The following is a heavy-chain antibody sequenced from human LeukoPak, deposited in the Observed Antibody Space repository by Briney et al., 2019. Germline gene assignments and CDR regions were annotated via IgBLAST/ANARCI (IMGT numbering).Heavy chain of an antibody. Sequence: PSETLSLTCTVSGGSISSSSYYWGWIRQPPGKGLEWIGSIYYSGSTYYNPSLKSRVTISVDTSKNQFSLKLSSVTAADTAVYYCARPGPSSGWDYYYYGMDVWGQGTTVTVSS. J-gene: IGHJ6*02. D-gene: IGHD6-19*01. V-gene: IGHV4-39*07. CDR2: IYYSGST. CDR3: ARPGPSSGWDYYYYGMDV. CDR1: GGSISSSSYY.